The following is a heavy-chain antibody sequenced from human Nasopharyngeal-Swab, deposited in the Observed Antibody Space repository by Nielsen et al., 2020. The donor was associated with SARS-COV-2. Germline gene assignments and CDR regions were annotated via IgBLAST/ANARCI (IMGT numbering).Heavy chain of an antibody. CDR3: AKSPPRGWGYYYYMDV. J-gene: IGHJ6*03. CDR2: IYYSGST. Sequence: PGKGLEWIGYIYYSGSTYYNPSLKSRVTISVDTSKNQFSLKLSSVTAADTAVYYCAKSPPRGWGYYYYMDVWGKGTRSPSP. V-gene: IGHV4-59*05. D-gene: IGHD6-19*01.